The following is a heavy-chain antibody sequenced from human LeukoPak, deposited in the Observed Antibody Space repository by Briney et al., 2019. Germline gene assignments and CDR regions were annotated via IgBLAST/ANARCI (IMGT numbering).Heavy chain of an antibody. D-gene: IGHD3-10*01. CDR2: IRYDGSNK. Sequence: TGGSLRLSCAASGFTFRSYGMHWVRQAPGKGLEWVAFIRYDGSNKYYGDSVKGRFTISRDNAKNTLYLQMNSLRAEDTAVYYCARDLSATMVRGALDYWGQGTLVTVSS. J-gene: IGHJ4*02. V-gene: IGHV3-30*02. CDR3: ARDLSATMVRGALDY. CDR1: GFTFRSYG.